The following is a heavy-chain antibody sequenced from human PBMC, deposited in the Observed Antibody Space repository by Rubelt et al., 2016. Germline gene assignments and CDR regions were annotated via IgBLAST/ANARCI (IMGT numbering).Heavy chain of an antibody. CDR1: GGSFSGYY. V-gene: IGHV4-59*01. CDR3: ARGTVG. D-gene: IGHD1-26*01. J-gene: IGHJ4*02. Sequence: QLQLQESGPGLVKPSETLSLTCAVYGGSFSGYYWSWIRQPPGKGLEWIGYIYYSGSTNYNPSLKSRVTISVDTSKNQFSLKLSSVTAADTAVYYCARGTVGWGQGTLVTVSS. CDR2: IYYSGST.